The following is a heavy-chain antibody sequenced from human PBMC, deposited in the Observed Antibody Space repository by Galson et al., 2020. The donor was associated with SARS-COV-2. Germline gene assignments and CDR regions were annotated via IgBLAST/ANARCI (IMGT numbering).Heavy chain of an antibody. V-gene: IGHV4-31*03. CDR3: AREVDCTSTSCYSLDV. Sequence: SETLSLTCTVSGGSIRSAGYYWSWIRQNPGKGLEYIGYISYTGTTYYNPSLQSRLTISIDRSKRQVSLKLTSVTAADTAVYYCAREVDCTSTSCYSLDVWGQGTTVTVSS. CDR1: GGSIRSAGYY. D-gene: IGHD2-2*01. CDR2: ISYTGTT. J-gene: IGHJ6*02.